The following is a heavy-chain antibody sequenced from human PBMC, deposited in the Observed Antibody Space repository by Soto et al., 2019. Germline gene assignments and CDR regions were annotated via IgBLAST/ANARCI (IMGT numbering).Heavy chain of an antibody. CDR2: IWNDGSKK. D-gene: IGHD1-1*01. Sequence: QVLLVETGGGVVQPGRSLRLSCAASGFTFRTFGMHWVRQAPGKGLEWVSVIWNDGSKKFYADSVKGRFTISRDNSNNPLSLQMDSLRPEDTAVYYCVTGNQNFFDYWGQGTLVTVSS. V-gene: IGHV3-33*01. CDR1: GFTFRTFG. CDR3: VTGNQNFFDY. J-gene: IGHJ4*02.